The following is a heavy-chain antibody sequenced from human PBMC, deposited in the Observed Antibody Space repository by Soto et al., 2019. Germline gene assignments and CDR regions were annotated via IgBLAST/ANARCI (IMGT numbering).Heavy chain of an antibody. D-gene: IGHD3-22*01. Sequence: PSETLSLTCTVSGGSISSSSYYWGWIRQPPGKGLEWIGSIYYSGSTYYNPSLKSRVTISVDTSKNQFSLKLSSVTAADTAVYYCARHVPDYYDGCFLCWFDPWGQGTLVTVSS. J-gene: IGHJ5*02. CDR1: GGSISSSSYY. CDR3: ARHVPDYYDGCFLCWFDP. V-gene: IGHV4-39*01. CDR2: IYYSGST.